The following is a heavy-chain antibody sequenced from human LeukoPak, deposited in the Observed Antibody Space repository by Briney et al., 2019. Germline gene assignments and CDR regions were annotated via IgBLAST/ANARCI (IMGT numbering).Heavy chain of an antibody. D-gene: IGHD5-24*01. CDR3: AKGPFVMATIKEYWFDP. J-gene: IGHJ5*02. CDR2: ISGSGGST. Sequence: GGSLRLSCAASGFTFSSYAMRWVRQAPGKGLEWVSAISGSGGSTYYADSVKGRFTISRDNSKNTLYLQMNSLRAEDTAVYYCAKGPFVMATIKEYWFDPWGQGTLVTVSS. CDR1: GFTFSSYA. V-gene: IGHV3-23*01.